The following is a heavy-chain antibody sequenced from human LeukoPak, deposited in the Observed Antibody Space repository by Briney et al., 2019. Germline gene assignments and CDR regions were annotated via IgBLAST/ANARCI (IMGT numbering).Heavy chain of an antibody. V-gene: IGHV4-39*07. CDR1: GFTFSSYS. CDR2: IYYSGST. D-gene: IGHD3-16*01. Sequence: GSLRLSCAASGFTFSSYSMNWVRQPPGKGLEWIGIIYYSGSTYYSPSLRSRVTISIDTSKSQFSLELNSVTAADTAVYYCARVGVAESGRKFDPWGQGTLVTVSS. J-gene: IGHJ5*02. CDR3: ARVGVAESGRKFDP.